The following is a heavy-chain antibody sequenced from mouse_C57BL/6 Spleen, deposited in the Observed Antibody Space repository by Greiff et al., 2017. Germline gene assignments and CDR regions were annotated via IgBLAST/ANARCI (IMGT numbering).Heavy chain of an antibody. CDR1: GFSFTSYA. CDR3: ARNHGDDAMDY. J-gene: IGHJ4*01. V-gene: IGHV2-9-1*01. D-gene: IGHD3-3*01. Sequence: VKLMESGPGLVAPSQSLSITCTVSGFSFTSYAISWVRQPPGKGLEWLGVIWTGGGTNYNSALKSRLSISKDNYKNQVFLKMNSLQTDDTARYYCARNHGDDAMDYWGQGTSVTVSS. CDR2: IWTGGGT.